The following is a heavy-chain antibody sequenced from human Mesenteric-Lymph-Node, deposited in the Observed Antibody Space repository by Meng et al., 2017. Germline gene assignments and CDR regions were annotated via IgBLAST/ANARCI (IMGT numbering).Heavy chain of an antibody. CDR3: ARDWFGTIGAFDI. J-gene: IGHJ3*02. Sequence: GESLKISCAASGFTFSSYAMHWVRQAPGKGLEWVAVISYDGSNKYYADSVKSRFTISRDNSKNTLYLQMNSLRAEDTAVYYCARDWFGTIGAFDIWGQGTMVTVSS. D-gene: IGHD2-8*01. CDR1: GFTFSSYA. CDR2: ISYDGSNK. V-gene: IGHV3-30*04.